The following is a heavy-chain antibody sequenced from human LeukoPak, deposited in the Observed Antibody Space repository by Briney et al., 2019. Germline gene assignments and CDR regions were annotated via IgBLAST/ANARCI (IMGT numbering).Heavy chain of an antibody. CDR2: IIPIFGTA. Sequence: ASLKVSCKASGGTFSSYAISSGRQAPGQGLEWMGGIIPIFGTANYAQTFQGRVTMTADKTTSTAYMELSSLRSEDTAVYYCAREDLNWGSQNPLDYWGQGTLVTVSS. V-gene: IGHV1-69*06. CDR1: GGTFSSYA. CDR3: AREDLNWGSQNPLDY. D-gene: IGHD7-27*01. J-gene: IGHJ4*02.